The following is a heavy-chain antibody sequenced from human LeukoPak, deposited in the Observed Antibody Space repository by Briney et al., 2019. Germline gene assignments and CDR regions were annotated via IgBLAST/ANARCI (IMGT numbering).Heavy chain of an antibody. CDR2: ISGSGGDT. D-gene: IGHD2-8*01. CDR1: GFTFSTYA. Sequence: PGGSLRLSCAASGFTFSTYAMSWVRQAPGKGLECVSAISGSGGDTYYADSVKGRFTISRDNSRNTLYLQVNSLRAEDTAVHYCAKGADLMVYAVRPYYFDYWSQGTLVTVSS. J-gene: IGHJ4*02. CDR3: AKGADLMVYAVRPYYFDY. V-gene: IGHV3-23*01.